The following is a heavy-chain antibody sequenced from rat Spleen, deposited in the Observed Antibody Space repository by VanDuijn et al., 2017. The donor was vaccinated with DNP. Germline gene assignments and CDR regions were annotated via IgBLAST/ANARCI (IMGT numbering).Heavy chain of an antibody. CDR2: IRFDGATT. CDR3: ARQMYTSDYYYTPFDY. Sequence: EVQLVESGGGLVQPGRSLKLSCAASGFTFSDYYMAWVRQAPTKGLEWVAYIRFDGATTYYRDSVKGRFTISRDNAKSTLYLQMDSLRSKETATYYCARQMYTSDYYYTPFDYWGQGAMVTVSS. D-gene: IGHD1-6*01. CDR1: GFTFSDYY. V-gene: IGHV5-7*01. J-gene: IGHJ2*01.